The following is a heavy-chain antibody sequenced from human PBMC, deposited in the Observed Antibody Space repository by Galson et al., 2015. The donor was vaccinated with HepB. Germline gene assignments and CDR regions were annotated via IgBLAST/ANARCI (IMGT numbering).Heavy chain of an antibody. Sequence: SLRLSCAASGFTFSSYSMNWVRQAPGKGLEWVSSISSSSSYIYYADSVKGRFTISRDNAKISLYLQMNSLRAEDTAVYYCARDEGSGWHYYYYGMDVWGQGTTVTVSS. CDR2: ISSSSSYI. D-gene: IGHD6-19*01. J-gene: IGHJ6*02. CDR1: GFTFSSYS. CDR3: ARDEGSGWHYYYYGMDV. V-gene: IGHV3-21*01.